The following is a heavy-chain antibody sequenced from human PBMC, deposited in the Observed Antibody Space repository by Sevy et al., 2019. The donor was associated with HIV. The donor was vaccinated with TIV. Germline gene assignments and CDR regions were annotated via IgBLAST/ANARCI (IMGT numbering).Heavy chain of an antibody. CDR2: ISSSSSYI. D-gene: IGHD6-6*01. V-gene: IGHV3-21*01. J-gene: IGHJ4*02. CDR3: ARDVEYSSSKVDY. Sequence: GGSLRLSCAASVFTFSSYSMNWVRQAPGKGLEWVSSISSSSSYIYYADSVKGRFTISRDNAKNSLYLQMNSLRAEDTAVYYCARDVEYSSSKVDYWGQGTLVTVSS. CDR1: VFTFSSYS.